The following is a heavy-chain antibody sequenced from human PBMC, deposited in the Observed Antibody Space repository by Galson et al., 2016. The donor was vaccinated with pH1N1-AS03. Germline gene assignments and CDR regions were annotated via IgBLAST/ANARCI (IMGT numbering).Heavy chain of an antibody. D-gene: IGHD6-13*01. J-gene: IGHJ4*02. CDR3: VKDGVERAAAGFAYFDY. CDR2: ISGSGGHT. V-gene: IGHV3-23*01. CDR1: GFTFSGYA. Sequence: SLRLSCAASGFTFSGYAMNWVRQAPGEGLEWVSTISGSGGHTYYAGSVSGRFTTSRDYSKNTLYLQMNSLRAEDTAVYYCVKDGVERAAAGFAYFDYWGQGTLVTVSS.